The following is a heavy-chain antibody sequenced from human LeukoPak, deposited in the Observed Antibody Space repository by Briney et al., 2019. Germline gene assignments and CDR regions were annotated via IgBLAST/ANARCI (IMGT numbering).Heavy chain of an antibody. Sequence: GSLRLSCAASGFTFSSYAIHWVRQAPGKGLEYVSAISSNGGSTYYANSVKGRFTISRDNSKSTAYLQMGSLRAEDTAVYYCARGGVYSDYVDYWGQGTLVTVSS. CDR3: ARGGVYSDYVDY. J-gene: IGHJ4*02. CDR1: GFTFSSYA. D-gene: IGHD4-11*01. CDR2: ISSNGGST. V-gene: IGHV3-64*01.